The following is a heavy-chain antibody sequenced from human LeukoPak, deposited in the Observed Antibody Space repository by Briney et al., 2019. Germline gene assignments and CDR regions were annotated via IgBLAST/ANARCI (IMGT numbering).Heavy chain of an antibody. D-gene: IGHD3-9*01. CDR3: ARVLRASYYDILTGPSNWFDP. CDR2: ISAYNGNT. Sequence: ASVKVSCKASGYTFTSYGISWVRQAPGQGLEWMGWISAYNGNTNYAQKLQGRVTMTTDTSTSTAYMELRSLRSDDTAVYYCARVLRASYYDILTGPSNWFDPWGQGTLVTVSS. CDR1: GYTFTSYG. J-gene: IGHJ5*02. V-gene: IGHV1-18*01.